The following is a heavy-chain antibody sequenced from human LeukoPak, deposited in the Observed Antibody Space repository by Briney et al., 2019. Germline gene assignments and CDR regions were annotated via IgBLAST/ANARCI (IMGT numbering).Heavy chain of an antibody. CDR3: ARGLIVVVPAAIGSDY. V-gene: IGHV3-7*04. D-gene: IGHD2-2*02. CDR1: GFTFSSYW. J-gene: IGHJ4*02. Sequence: GGSPRLSCAASGFTFSSYWMSWVRQAPGKGLEWVANIKQDGSEKYYVDSVKGRFTISRDNAKNSLYLQMNSLRAEDTAVYYCARGLIVVVPAAIGSDYWGQGTLVTVSS. CDR2: IKQDGSEK.